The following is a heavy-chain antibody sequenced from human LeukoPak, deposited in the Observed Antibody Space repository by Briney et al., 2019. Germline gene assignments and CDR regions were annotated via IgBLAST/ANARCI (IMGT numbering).Heavy chain of an antibody. J-gene: IGHJ4*02. Sequence: PGGSLRLSCAASGFTFTTYAMNWVRQPPGKGLEWVSAISGSGGSTFYADSVKGRFTISRDNSKNTLYLQMNSLRAEDTAVYYCASLTYYYDSSGYSSNDYWGQGTLVTVSS. D-gene: IGHD3-22*01. CDR1: GFTFTTYA. V-gene: IGHV3-23*01. CDR3: ASLTYYYDSSGYSSNDY. CDR2: ISGSGGST.